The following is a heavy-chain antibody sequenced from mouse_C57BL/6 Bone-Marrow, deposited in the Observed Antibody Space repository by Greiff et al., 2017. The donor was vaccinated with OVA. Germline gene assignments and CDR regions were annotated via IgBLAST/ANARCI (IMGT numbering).Heavy chain of an antibody. Sequence: VQLQQSGPELVKPGASVKISCKASGYTFTDYYMNWVKQSHGKSLEWIGDINPNNGGTSYNQKFKGKATLTVDKSSSTAYMELRSLTSEDSAVYYCARSFIYYYGSSYPYYFDYWGQGTTLTVSS. J-gene: IGHJ2*01. CDR2: INPNNGGT. CDR3: ARSFIYYYGSSYPYYFDY. CDR1: GYTFTDYY. D-gene: IGHD1-1*01. V-gene: IGHV1-26*01.